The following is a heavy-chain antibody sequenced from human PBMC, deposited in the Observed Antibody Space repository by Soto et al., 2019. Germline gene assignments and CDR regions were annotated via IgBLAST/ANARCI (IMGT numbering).Heavy chain of an antibody. CDR3: AKDMSARSDSWLNWFDP. CDR2: ISWKSGTI. V-gene: IGHV3-9*01. J-gene: IGHJ5*02. D-gene: IGHD2-2*01. Sequence: EVQLVESGGGLVQPGGSLRLSCAASGFTFDDYVMHWVRQAPGKGLEWVSGISWKSGTIGYADSEQGRFTISRDNAKNSLYLQMSSLRTEDTAFYYCAKDMSARSDSWLNWFDPWGQGTLVTVSS. CDR1: GFTFDDYV.